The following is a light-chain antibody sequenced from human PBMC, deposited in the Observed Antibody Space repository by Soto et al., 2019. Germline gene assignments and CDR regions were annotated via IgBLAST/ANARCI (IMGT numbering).Light chain of an antibody. CDR3: QQSYGTPLT. Sequence: DMEMTQSPSSLSASVGDRVTITCRASQSISNYLNWYQHKPGKVPKLLIYAASSLQSGVRTRFSGSGSGTDFTLTINSLQPEDFATYYCQQSYGTPLTFGGGTKMEIK. CDR1: QSISNY. CDR2: AAS. J-gene: IGKJ4*01. V-gene: IGKV1-39*01.